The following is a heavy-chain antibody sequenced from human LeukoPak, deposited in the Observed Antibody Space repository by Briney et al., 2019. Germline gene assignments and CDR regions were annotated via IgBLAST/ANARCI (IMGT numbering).Heavy chain of an antibody. CDR3: ATSPVYSYGHPYYFDY. D-gene: IGHD5-18*01. CDR2: ISGSSGNT. CDR1: GFTFSSYA. J-gene: IGHJ4*02. V-gene: IGHV3-23*01. Sequence: GGSLRLSCVASGFTFSSYAMSWVRQAPGKGLEWVSLISGSSGNTYYADSVKGRFTISRDNSKNTLYLQMNSLRAEDTAVYYCATSPVYSYGHPYYFDYWGQGTLVTVSS.